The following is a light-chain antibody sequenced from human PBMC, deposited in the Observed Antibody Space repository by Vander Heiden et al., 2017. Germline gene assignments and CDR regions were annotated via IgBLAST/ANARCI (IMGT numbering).Light chain of an antibody. CDR3: QTWSTGL. Sequence: QPVLPQSPSAPASPAASVKLTRPLSSGHSSYAIAWHQQQPEKGPLYVMYLNSDGSHSKGDGIPGRFSGSSSAAERYLANASLQSEYEADYDCQTWSTGLFGGGTKLTVL. J-gene: IGLJ2*01. CDR2: LNSDGSH. V-gene: IGLV4-69*01. CDR1: SGHSSYA.